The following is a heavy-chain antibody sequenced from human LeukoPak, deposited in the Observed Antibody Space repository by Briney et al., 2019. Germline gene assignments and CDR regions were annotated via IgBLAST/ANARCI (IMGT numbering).Heavy chain of an antibody. CDR2: IYTSGST. CDR3: ARVFQESMVRGVIGY. CDR1: GGSISSGSYY. J-gene: IGHJ4*02. Sequence: KTSETLSLTCTVSGGSISSGSYYWSWIRQPAGKGLEWIGRIYTSGSTNYNPSLKSRVTISVDTSKNQFSLKLSSVTAADTAVYYCARVFQESMVRGVIGYWGQGTLVTVSS. D-gene: IGHD3-10*01. V-gene: IGHV4-61*02.